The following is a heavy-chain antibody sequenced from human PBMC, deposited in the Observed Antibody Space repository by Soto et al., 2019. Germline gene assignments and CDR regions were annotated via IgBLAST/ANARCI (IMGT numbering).Heavy chain of an antibody. CDR2: ISAYNGNT. CDR1: GYTFTSYG. J-gene: IGHJ2*01. D-gene: IGHD3-22*01. V-gene: IGHV1-18*01. CDR3: ARATGGDYYDSSGYFMNWYFDL. Sequence: QVQLVQSGAEVKKPGASVKVSCKASGYTFTSYGISWVRQAPGQGLEWMGWISAYNGNTNYAQKLQGRVTMTTDTSTSTAYMELRSLRSDDTAVYYCARATGGDYYDSSGYFMNWYFDLWGRGILVTVSS.